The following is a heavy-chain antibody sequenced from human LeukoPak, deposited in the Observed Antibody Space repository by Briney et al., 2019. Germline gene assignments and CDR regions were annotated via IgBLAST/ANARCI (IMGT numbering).Heavy chain of an antibody. CDR1: GFAFSNAY. CDR3: ITPLPYSAQ. V-gene: IGHV3-15*07. Sequence: GGSLRLSCAASGFAFSNAYMNWVRQAPGKGLEWVGRIKPKTDGETTECAAPVKDRFSISRDDSKSMMYLQMNSLKTEDTAVYYCITPLPYSAQGGQGTLVTVSS. CDR2: IKPKTDGETT. J-gene: IGHJ4*02. D-gene: IGHD2-21*01.